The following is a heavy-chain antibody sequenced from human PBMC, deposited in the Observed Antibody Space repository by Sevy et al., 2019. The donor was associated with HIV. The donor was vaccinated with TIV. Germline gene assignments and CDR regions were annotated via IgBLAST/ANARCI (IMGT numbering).Heavy chain of an antibody. Sequence: GGSLRLSCAASGFTFDVYAMHWVRQAPGKGLEWVSGISRNSGIIGYADSVRGRFTISRDNAKNSVHLQMNTLRAEDTALYYCTKDEGGSSEGYFHYWGQGTPVTVSS. D-gene: IGHD1-26*01. V-gene: IGHV3-9*01. J-gene: IGHJ4*02. CDR1: GFTFDVYA. CDR2: ISRNSGII. CDR3: TKDEGGSSEGYFHY.